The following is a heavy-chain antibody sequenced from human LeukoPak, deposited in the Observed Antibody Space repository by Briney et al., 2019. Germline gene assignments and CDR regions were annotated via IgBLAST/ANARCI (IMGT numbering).Heavy chain of an antibody. CDR1: ADIFSRYA. D-gene: IGHD6-13*01. CDR2: ISGYNGHT. J-gene: IGHJ4*02. V-gene: IGHV1-18*01. CDR3: ARDGYSSSWPYYFDY. Sequence: ASVKVSCKASADIFSRYAISWVRQAPGQGLEWMGWISGYNGHTNYAQKVQGRVTMATDTSTSTAYMELRSLRSDDTAVYYCARDGYSSSWPYYFDYWGQGTLVTVSS.